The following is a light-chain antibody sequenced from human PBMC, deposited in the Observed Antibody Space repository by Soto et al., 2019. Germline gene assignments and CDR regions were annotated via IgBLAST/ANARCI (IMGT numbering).Light chain of an antibody. CDR1: SADVGSYNY. Sequence: QSVLTQPASVSGSPGQSITISCTGTSADVGSYNYVSWYQQHPGKAPRLMIYEVTNRPSGVSDRFSGSKSGNTASLTISGLQAEDEAEYYCSSYTITSTPVVFGGGTKVTVL. V-gene: IGLV2-14*01. CDR3: SSYTITSTPVV. CDR2: EVT. J-gene: IGLJ2*01.